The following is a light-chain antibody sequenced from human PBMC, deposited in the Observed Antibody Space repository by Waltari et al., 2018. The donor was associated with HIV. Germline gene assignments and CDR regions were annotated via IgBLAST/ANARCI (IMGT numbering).Light chain of an antibody. CDR3: SSYTNNNTLI. V-gene: IGLV2-14*03. J-gene: IGLJ2*01. CDR1: SNDIFNYNY. Sequence: QSALTQPASVSGSPGQSITISCTGASNDIFNYNYVPWYQQHPAKAPKLIIYDVTSRPSGVSNRFSASKSGNTASLTISGLQADDEADYYCSSYTNNNTLIFGGGTKLTVL. CDR2: DVT.